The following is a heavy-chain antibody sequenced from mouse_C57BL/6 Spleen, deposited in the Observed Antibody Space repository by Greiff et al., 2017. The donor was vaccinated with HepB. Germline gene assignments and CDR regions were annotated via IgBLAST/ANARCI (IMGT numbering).Heavy chain of an antibody. Sequence: QVQLPQSGAELARPGASVKLSCKASGYTFTSYGISWVKQRTGQGLEWIGEIYPRSGNTYYNEKFKGKATLTADKSSSTAYMELRSLTSEDSAVYFCALFYYDYDGAYWGQGTLVTVSA. V-gene: IGHV1-81*01. D-gene: IGHD2-4*01. CDR1: GYTFTSYG. CDR3: ALFYYDYDGAY. J-gene: IGHJ3*01. CDR2: IYPRSGNT.